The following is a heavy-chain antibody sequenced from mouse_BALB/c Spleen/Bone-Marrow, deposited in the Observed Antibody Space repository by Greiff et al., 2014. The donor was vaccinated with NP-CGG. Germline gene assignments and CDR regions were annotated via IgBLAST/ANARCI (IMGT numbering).Heavy chain of an antibody. CDR2: VNPDSSTI. Sequence: VQLKESGGGLVQPGGSLKLSCAASGLDFSRYWMSWVRQAPGKGLEWIGEVNPDSSTINYTPSLKDKLIISRDNAKNTLYLQMSKVRSEDTALYYCARPSKPYGPFDYWGQGTTLTVSS. D-gene: IGHD1-1*02. J-gene: IGHJ2*01. CDR3: ARPSKPYGPFDY. CDR1: GLDFSRYW. V-gene: IGHV4-1*02.